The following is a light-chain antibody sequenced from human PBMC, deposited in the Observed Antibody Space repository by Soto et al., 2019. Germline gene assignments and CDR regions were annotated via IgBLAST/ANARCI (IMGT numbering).Light chain of an antibody. Sequence: ERVMTQSPATLSVSPGERATLSCRASQSVGTRLAWYQQKPGQAPRLLIYGASARAAGISPRFSGGGSGTEFTLTISSLQSEDLAVYYCQRYSDWPRTFGQGTKVGIK. CDR1: QSVGTR. CDR2: GAS. J-gene: IGKJ1*01. CDR3: QRYSDWPRT. V-gene: IGKV3D-15*01.